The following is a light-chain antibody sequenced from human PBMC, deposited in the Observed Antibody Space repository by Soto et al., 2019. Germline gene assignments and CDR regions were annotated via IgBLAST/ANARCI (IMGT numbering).Light chain of an antibody. CDR3: QQYNNWPLT. CDR2: DAS. V-gene: IGKV3D-15*01. J-gene: IGKJ4*01. CDR1: QSVSRN. Sequence: EIVLTQSPATMSLSPGERATLSCRTSQSVSRNLAWYQQKPGQAPRLLIYDASQRATGIAARFSGSGSGTEFTLTISSLQSEDFAVYYCQQYNNWPLTFGGGTKVEI.